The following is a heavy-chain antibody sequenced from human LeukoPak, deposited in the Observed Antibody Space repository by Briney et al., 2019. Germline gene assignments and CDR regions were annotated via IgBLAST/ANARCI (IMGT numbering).Heavy chain of an antibody. V-gene: IGHV1-8*01. J-gene: IGHJ4*02. D-gene: IGHD6-13*01. CDR2: MNPNSGNT. CDR3: AREVAAAGIPF. Sequence: ASVKVSCKASGYTFTSYDINWVRQATGQGLEWMGWMNPNSGNTGYAQKFRDRVTMTRNTSISTAYMELSSLRSEDTAVYYCAREVAAAGIPFWGQGTLVTVSS. CDR1: GYTFTSYD.